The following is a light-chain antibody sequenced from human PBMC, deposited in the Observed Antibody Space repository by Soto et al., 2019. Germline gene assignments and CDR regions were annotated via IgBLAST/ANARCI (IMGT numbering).Light chain of an antibody. J-gene: IGKJ1*01. CDR1: QSISSY. V-gene: IGKV1-39*01. Sequence: IQMTQSPSSLSASVGDRVTITCRASQSISSYLNWYQQKPGKAPKLLIYAASSLQSGVPSRFSGSGSGTEFTLTISSLQPDDFATYYCQQYNSYSFGQGTKVEMK. CDR2: AAS. CDR3: QQYNSYS.